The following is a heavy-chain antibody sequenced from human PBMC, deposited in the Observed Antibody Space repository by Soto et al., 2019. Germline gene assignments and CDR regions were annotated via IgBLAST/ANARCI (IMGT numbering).Heavy chain of an antibody. CDR1: GFTFSNYG. Sequence: GGSVRLSCAASGFTFSNYGMHWVRQAPGKGLEWVAVIWYDGSYKYYADSVKGRFTISRDNSRTTLHLQMNSLRAEDTAVDYCARATGYYHTTGSDSWAQRTLVPVSS. CDR2: IWYDGSYK. J-gene: IGHJ5*01. V-gene: IGHV3-33*01. D-gene: IGHD3-22*01. CDR3: ARATGYYHTTGSDS.